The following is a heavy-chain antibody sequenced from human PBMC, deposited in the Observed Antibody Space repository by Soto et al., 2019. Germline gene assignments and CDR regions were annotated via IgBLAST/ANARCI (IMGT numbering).Heavy chain of an antibody. J-gene: IGHJ4*02. V-gene: IGHV3-23*01. CDR1: GFTFSSSA. Sequence: GGSLRLSCAASGFTFSSSAMSWVRQAPGKGLEWVSAISNSGDYTFYADSVQGRFTISRDNSKTTLYLQMNSLTAEDSAVYYCASRPGYYFGLWGQGTLVTVSS. CDR2: ISNSGDYT. CDR3: ASRPGYYFGL.